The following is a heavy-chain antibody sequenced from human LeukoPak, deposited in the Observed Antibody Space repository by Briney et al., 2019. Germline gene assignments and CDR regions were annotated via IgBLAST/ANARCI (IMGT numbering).Heavy chain of an antibody. J-gene: IGHJ4*02. CDR1: GFGFVQYE. V-gene: IGHV3-48*03. D-gene: IGHD6-13*01. CDR3: ARDQAGRHSDY. CDR2: ISSSGSTI. Sequence: PGGSLRLSCAASGFGFVQYEMNWVRQAPGKGLEWVSYISSSGSTIYYADSVKGRFTIPRENAKNSLYRQMNSLRAEDSAVYDRARDQAGRHSDYWGQRTLVTLSS.